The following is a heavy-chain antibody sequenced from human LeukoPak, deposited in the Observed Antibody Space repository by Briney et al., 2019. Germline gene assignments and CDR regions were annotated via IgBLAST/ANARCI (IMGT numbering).Heavy chain of an antibody. CDR2: INTSTGNP. D-gene: IGHD3-3*01. Sequence: GASVKVSCKASGYTFTSYAMNWVRQAPGQGLEWMGWINTSTGNPTYAQGFTGRFVFSLDTSVSTAYLQISSLKAEDTAVYYCARVGAYYDFWSGYSPYYYYYYMDVWGKGTTVTVSS. J-gene: IGHJ6*03. CDR1: GYTFTSYA. CDR3: ARVGAYYDFWSGYSPYYYYYYMDV. V-gene: IGHV7-4-1*02.